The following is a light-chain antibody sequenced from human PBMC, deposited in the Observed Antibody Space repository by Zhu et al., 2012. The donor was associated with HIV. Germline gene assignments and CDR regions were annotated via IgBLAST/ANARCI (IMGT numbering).Light chain of an antibody. CDR3: QQYGSSPT. CDR1: QSVSSSY. J-gene: IGKJ1*01. V-gene: IGKV3-20*01. Sequence: EIVLTPSPGTLSLSPGERATLSCRASQSVSSSYLAWYQQKPGQAPRLLIYAASSRATGIPDRFSGSGSGTDFTLTISRLEPEDFAVYYCQQYGSSPTFGQGTKVEIK. CDR2: AAS.